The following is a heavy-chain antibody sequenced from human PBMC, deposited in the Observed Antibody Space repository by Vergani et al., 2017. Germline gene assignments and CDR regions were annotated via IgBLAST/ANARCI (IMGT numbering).Heavy chain of an antibody. Sequence: QVQLVQSGAELKKPGASVSVSCKGSSHTFQTYGISWVRQAPGKGLEWMAWIRPYTGHTIYAQHFQDRVTMTADTSTNTAYMELRSLRSDVTALDFCAGVSPSNSEFTPTAFDVWGQGTMVTVSS. V-gene: IGHV1-18*01. CDR3: AGVSPSNSEFTPTAFDV. CDR2: IRPYTGHT. D-gene: IGHD1-1*01. CDR1: SHTFQTYG. J-gene: IGHJ3*01.